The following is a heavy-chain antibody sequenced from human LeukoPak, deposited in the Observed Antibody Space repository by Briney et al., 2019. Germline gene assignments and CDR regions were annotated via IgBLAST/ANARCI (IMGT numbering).Heavy chain of an antibody. CDR2: ISSSSSYI. Sequence: GGPLRLSCAASGFTFSSYSMNWVRQAPGKGLEWVSSISSSSSYIYYADSVKGRFTISRDNAKNSLYLQVNSLRAEDTAVYYCARDMEDIVVVVAASPYYFDYWGQGTLVTVSS. J-gene: IGHJ4*02. V-gene: IGHV3-21*01. D-gene: IGHD2-15*01. CDR1: GFTFSSYS. CDR3: ARDMEDIVVVVAASPYYFDY.